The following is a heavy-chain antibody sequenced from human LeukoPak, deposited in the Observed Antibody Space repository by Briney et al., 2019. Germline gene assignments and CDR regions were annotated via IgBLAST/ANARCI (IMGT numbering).Heavy chain of an antibody. V-gene: IGHV3-23*01. Sequence: GGSLRLSCAASGFTLSGYAMSWVRQAPGKGLEWVSAISGSGGSTYYADSVKGRFTISRDNSKNTLYLQMNSLRAEDTAVYYCAKDQGSSGSGFDPWGQGTLVTVSS. CDR1: GFTLSGYA. CDR2: ISGSGGST. CDR3: AKDQGSSGSGFDP. J-gene: IGHJ5*02. D-gene: IGHD6-19*01.